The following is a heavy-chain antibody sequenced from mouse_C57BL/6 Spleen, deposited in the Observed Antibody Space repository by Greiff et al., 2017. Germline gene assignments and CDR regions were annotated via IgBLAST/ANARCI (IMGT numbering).Heavy chain of an antibody. CDR3: TTGITTVPNFDY. CDR2: IDPENGDT. Sequence: SWSYLVRPGASFKLSCTASGFNIKDDYMHWVKQRPEQGLEWIGWIDPENGDTEYASKFPGKATITADPSSNTAYLQRSSLTSEDTAVYYGTTGITTVPNFDYWGQGTTLTVSS. J-gene: IGHJ2*01. CDR1: GFNIKDDY. V-gene: IGHV14-4*01. D-gene: IGHD1-1*01.